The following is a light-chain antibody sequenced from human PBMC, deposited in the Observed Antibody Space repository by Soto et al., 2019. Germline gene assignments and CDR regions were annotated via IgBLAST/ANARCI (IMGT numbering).Light chain of an antibody. J-gene: IGLJ1*01. CDR1: SSDVGGYNY. V-gene: IGLV2-8*01. CDR2: EVT. CDR3: SSFTGASTI. Sequence: QSALTQPPSASGSPGQSVTISFAGTSSDVGGYNYVSWYQQHPGKAPKLVIYEVTKRPSGVPDRFSGSKSGNTASLTVSGLQAEDEADYYCSSFTGASTIFGTGTKVTVL.